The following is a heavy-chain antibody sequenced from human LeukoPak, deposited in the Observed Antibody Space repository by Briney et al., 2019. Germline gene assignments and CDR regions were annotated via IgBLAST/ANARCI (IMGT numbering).Heavy chain of an antibody. V-gene: IGHV1-69*13. CDR3: ARGEWAKINPGVFDF. Sequence: ASVKVSCKASGDTFSRYGISWVRQAPGQGLEWMGGIIPIFGTANYAQKFQGRVTITADESTSTAYMELSSLRSEDTAVYYCARGEWAKINPGVFDFGGKGKMVTVFS. J-gene: IGHJ3*01. CDR2: IIPIFGTA. CDR1: GDTFSRYG. D-gene: IGHD5-24*01.